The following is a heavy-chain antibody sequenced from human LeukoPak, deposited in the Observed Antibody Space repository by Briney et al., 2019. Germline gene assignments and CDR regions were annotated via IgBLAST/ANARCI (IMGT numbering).Heavy chain of an antibody. D-gene: IGHD3-3*01. V-gene: IGHV4-4*07. CDR1: GGSISSYY. J-gene: IGHJ5*02. Sequence: SETLSLTCTVSGGSISSYYWSWIRQPAGKGLEWIGRIYTSGSTNYNPSLKSRVTMSVGTSKNQFSLKLSSVTAADTAVYYCARAPPVFGVVPDGAWFDPWGQGTLVTVSS. CDR3: ARAPPVFGVVPDGAWFDP. CDR2: IYTSGST.